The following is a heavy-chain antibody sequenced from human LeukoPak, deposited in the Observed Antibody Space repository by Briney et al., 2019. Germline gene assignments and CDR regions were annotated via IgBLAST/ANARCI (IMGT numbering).Heavy chain of an antibody. CDR2: INPNSGGT. CDR3: AREAGTTAFDI. V-gene: IGHV1-2*02. D-gene: IGHD6-19*01. CDR1: GYTFTGYY. J-gene: IGHJ3*02. Sequence: ASVKVSCKASGYTFTGYYMHWVRQAPGQGLEWKGWINPNSGGTNYAQKFQGRVTMTGDTSISTAYMELSRLRSDDTAVYYCAREAGTTAFDIWGQGTMVTVSS.